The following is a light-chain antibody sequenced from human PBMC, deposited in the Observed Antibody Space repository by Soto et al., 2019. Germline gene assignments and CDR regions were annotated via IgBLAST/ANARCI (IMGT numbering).Light chain of an antibody. CDR2: DAS. CDR1: QSISSW. CDR3: QQYNTYSGT. J-gene: IGKJ1*01. V-gene: IGKV1-5*01. Sequence: IQMTQSPSTLSASVGDRVTITCRASQSISSWLAWYQQKPGKAPKLLIYDASSLESGVPSRFSGSGSGTEFTLTISSLQPDECATYYCQQYNTYSGTFGQGTKVEIK.